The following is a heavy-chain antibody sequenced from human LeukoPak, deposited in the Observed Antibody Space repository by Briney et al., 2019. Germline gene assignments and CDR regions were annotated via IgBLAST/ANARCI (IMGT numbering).Heavy chain of an antibody. V-gene: IGHV4-38-2*02. CDR2: IYHSGST. Sequence: KSSETLSLTCTVSGYSISSGYYWGWIRQPAGKGLEWIGRIYHSGSTYYYPSLKSRVTISVDRSKSQFSLKLSSVTAADTAVYYCARVSHHTWGERINWFDPWGQGTLVTVSS. CDR1: GYSISSGYY. D-gene: IGHD1-1*01. J-gene: IGHJ5*02. CDR3: ARVSHHTWGERINWFDP.